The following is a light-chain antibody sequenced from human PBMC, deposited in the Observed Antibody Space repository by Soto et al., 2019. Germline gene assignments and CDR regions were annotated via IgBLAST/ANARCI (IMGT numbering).Light chain of an antibody. Sequence: QSVLTQPPSASGTPGQRVTISCSGSSSNIGSNYVYWYQQLPGTAPKLLIYRNNQRPSGVPDRFSGSKSGTSASLAISGLRSEEGVDYYCAAWDNTRGGFYVLGTGTKLPVL. J-gene: IGLJ1*01. V-gene: IGLV1-47*01. CDR3: AAWDNTRGGFYV. CDR2: RNN. CDR1: SSNIGSNY.